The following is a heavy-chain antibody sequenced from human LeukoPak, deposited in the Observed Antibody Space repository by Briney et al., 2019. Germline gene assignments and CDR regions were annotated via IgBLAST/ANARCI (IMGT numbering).Heavy chain of an antibody. V-gene: IGHV3-30-3*01. D-gene: IGHD6-19*01. CDR3: ARDLLDTSGWYGFYFDF. Sequence: GGSLRLSCAASGFTXSNYAIHWVRQAPGKGLEXXXXXXYDGSNKYHAXXVXXRXTISRDNSKNTLYLQMNSLRVEDTAVYYCARDLLDTSGWYGFYFDFWGQGTLVTVSS. J-gene: IGHJ4*02. CDR2: XXYDGSNK. CDR1: GFTXSNYA.